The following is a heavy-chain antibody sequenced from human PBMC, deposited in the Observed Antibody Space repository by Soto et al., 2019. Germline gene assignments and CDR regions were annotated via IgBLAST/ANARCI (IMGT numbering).Heavy chain of an antibody. Sequence: ASVKVSCKASGYTFTSYYMHWVRQAPGQGLKRMRIINPSGGSTSYAQKFQGRVTMTRDTSTSTVYMELSSLRSEDTAVYYCARGPPPYSGYDSSASFDIWGQGTMVTVSS. CDR2: INPSGGST. CDR1: GYTFTSYY. CDR3: ARGPPPYSGYDSSASFDI. D-gene: IGHD5-12*01. V-gene: IGHV1-46*03. J-gene: IGHJ3*02.